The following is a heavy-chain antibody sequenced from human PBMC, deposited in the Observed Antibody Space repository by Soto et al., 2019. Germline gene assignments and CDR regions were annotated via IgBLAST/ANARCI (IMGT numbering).Heavy chain of an antibody. CDR1: GFTFSSYD. CDR3: ERDASYYYDCSGYPLDY. D-gene: IGHD3-22*01. Sequence: AGSLRLSCAASGFTFSSYDRHWVRQATGKGLEWVSAIGTAGATYYPGALKGRFTISRENAKNSLYLQMNSLRAGDTPAYYCERDASYYYDCSGYPLDYWGQGTLVTVSS. V-gene: IGHV3-13*01. CDR2: IGTAGAT. J-gene: IGHJ4*02.